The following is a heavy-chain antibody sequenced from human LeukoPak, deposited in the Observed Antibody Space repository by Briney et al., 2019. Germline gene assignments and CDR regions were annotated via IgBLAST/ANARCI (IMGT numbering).Heavy chain of an antibody. Sequence: GGSLRLSCAASGFTFNTYSMNWVRQAPGKGLEWISYISSRSDHIYHADSVKGRFTVSRDNAKNSLFLQMNSLSADDTAVYYCARDRYSRRYFDYWGQGTLVTVSS. V-gene: IGHV3-48*01. CDR2: ISSRSDHI. CDR1: GFTFNTYS. CDR3: ARDRYSRRYFDY. D-gene: IGHD6-13*01. J-gene: IGHJ4*02.